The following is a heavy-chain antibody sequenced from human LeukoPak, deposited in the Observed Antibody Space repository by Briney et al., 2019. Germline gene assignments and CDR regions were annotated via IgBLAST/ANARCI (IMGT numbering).Heavy chain of an antibody. Sequence: KASETLSLTCGVSGGAITNYYWNWIRQAPGKGLEWLGYIYYTGSTTYNPSVKSRITISLDTSKKQISLKLRSVTAADTAVYYCAREGHLDSRGYYVGYWGQGTLVTVSS. CDR1: GGAITNYY. D-gene: IGHD3-22*01. J-gene: IGHJ4*02. CDR2: IYYTGST. CDR3: AREGHLDSRGYYVGY. V-gene: IGHV4-59*01.